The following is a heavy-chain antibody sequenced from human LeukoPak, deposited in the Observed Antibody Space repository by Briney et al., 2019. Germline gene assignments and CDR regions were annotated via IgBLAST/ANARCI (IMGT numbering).Heavy chain of an antibody. Sequence: TSETLSLTCTVSGGSISSYYWSWIRQPPGKGLEWIGDIYYSGSTNYNPSLKSRVTISVDTSKNQFSLKLSSVTAADTAVYYCAGREQWLSNAFDYWGQGTLVTVSS. J-gene: IGHJ4*02. CDR1: GGSISSYY. CDR2: IYYSGST. D-gene: IGHD6-19*01. CDR3: AGREQWLSNAFDY. V-gene: IGHV4-59*08.